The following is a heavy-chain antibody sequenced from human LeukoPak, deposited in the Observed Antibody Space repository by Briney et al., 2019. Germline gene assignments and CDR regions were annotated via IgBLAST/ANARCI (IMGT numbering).Heavy chain of an antibody. Sequence: SETLSLTCTVSGGSISSSSYYWGWVRQPPGKGLEWVGSIYYSGSTYYNPSLKSRVTISVDTSKNQFSLKLSSVTAADTAVYYCARTTAGFFVGYSSPKTLTPFDYWGQGTLVTVSS. CDR3: ARTTAGFFVGYSSPKTLTPFDY. D-gene: IGHD6-13*01. J-gene: IGHJ4*02. CDR1: GGSISSSSYY. V-gene: IGHV4-39*01. CDR2: IYYSGST.